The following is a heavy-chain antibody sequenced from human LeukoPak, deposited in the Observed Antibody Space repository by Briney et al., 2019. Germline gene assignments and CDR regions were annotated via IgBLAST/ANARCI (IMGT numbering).Heavy chain of an antibody. CDR2: MNPNSGNT. V-gene: IGHV1-8*01. Sequence: ASVKVSCKASGYTFTSYDINWVRQATGQGLEWMGWMNPNSGNTGYAQKFQGRVTMTRNTSISTAYMELNSLRAEDTAVYYCVRVGRLLWFGLWGQGTLVTVSS. D-gene: IGHD3-10*01. CDR3: VRVGRLLWFGL. J-gene: IGHJ4*02. CDR1: GYTFTSYD.